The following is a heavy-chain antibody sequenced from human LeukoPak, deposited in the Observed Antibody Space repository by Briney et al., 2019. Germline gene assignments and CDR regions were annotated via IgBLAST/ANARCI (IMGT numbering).Heavy chain of an antibody. D-gene: IGHD3-22*01. CDR1: GFTFDHYW. V-gene: IGHV3-7*01. J-gene: IGHJ4*02. CDR3: ARSLSGFYEDY. Sequence: GGSLRLSCAVSGFTFDHYWLTWVREAPGKGREWVANIKEDGSEKNYVDSVKGRFTISRDNAKNSLSLQVNSLRAEDTAVYYCARSLSGFYEDYWGQGTLVTVSS. CDR2: IKEDGSEK.